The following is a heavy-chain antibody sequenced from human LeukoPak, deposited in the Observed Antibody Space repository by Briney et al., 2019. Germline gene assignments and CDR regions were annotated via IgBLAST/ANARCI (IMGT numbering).Heavy chain of an antibody. Sequence: PGGSPILSCSASGFTVCSKYMSWVRQAPGKGLEWVSVIYSGGSTYYADSVKGRFTISRDNSKNTVYLQMSSLRAEDTAVYYCARESSGWLQLFDYWGQGTLVTVSS. CDR1: GFTVCSKY. V-gene: IGHV3-66*01. CDR2: IYSGGST. CDR3: ARESSGWLQLFDY. D-gene: IGHD5-24*01. J-gene: IGHJ4*02.